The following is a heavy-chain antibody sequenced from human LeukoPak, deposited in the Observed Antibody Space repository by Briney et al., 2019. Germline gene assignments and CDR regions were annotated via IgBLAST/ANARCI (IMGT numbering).Heavy chain of an antibody. Sequence: HTGGSLRLSCAASGFIFSSYPMSWVRQAPGKGLEWVSALTGSDSRTYYADFVKGRFTISRENSKKTLYLQMNSLRADGTAVYYCAKHFYDSGSYYNVDSWGQGTLVTVSS. CDR3: AKHFYDSGSYYNVDS. J-gene: IGHJ4*02. D-gene: IGHD3-10*01. CDR1: GFIFSSYP. CDR2: LTGSDSRT. V-gene: IGHV3-23*01.